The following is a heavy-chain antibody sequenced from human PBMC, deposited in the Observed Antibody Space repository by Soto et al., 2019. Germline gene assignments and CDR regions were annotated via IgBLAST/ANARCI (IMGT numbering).Heavy chain of an antibody. CDR2: ISGSGGST. V-gene: IGHV3-23*01. CDR3: ANGLEYSSGWYTPREYYFDY. CDR1: GFTFSSYA. J-gene: IGHJ4*02. D-gene: IGHD6-19*01. Sequence: EVQLLESGGGLVQPGGSLRLSCAASGFTFSSYAMSWVRQAPGKGLEWVSAISGSGGSTYYADSVKGRFTISRANSKNTLYLEMNGLRAEDPDVYYCANGLEYSSGWYTPREYYFDYWGQGPLVTVS.